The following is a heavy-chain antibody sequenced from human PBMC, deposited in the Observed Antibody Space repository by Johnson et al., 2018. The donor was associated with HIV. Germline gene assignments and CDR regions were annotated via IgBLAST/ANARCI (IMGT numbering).Heavy chain of an antibody. J-gene: IGHJ3*02. CDR1: GFTLSSYD. CDR2: IGTTGDT. D-gene: IGHD3-22*01. Sequence: MQLVESGGGLVQPGGSLRLSCAASGFTLSSYDMHWVRQVTGKGLEWVSSIGTTGDTYYADSVKGRFTISRDNSKNTLYLQMNSLRAEDTAVYYCARDLAMIVVAYAFDIWGQGTMVTVSS. CDR3: ARDLAMIVVAYAFDI. V-gene: IGHV3-13*01.